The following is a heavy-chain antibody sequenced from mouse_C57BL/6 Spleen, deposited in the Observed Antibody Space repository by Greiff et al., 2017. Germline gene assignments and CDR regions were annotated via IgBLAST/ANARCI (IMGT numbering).Heavy chain of an antibody. V-gene: IGHV1-64*01. J-gene: IGHJ2*01. Sequence: QVQLQQPGAELVKPGASVKLSCKASGYTFTSYWMHWVKQRPGQGLEWIGMIHPNSGSTNYNEKFKSKATLTVDKSSSTAYMQLSSLTSEDSAVYYCARDTTVVATPYFDYWGQGTTLTVSS. CDR2: IHPNSGST. CDR1: GYTFTSYW. CDR3: ARDTTVVATPYFDY. D-gene: IGHD1-1*01.